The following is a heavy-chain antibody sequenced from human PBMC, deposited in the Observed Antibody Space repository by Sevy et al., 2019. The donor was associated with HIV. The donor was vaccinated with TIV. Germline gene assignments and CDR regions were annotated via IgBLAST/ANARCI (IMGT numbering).Heavy chain of an antibody. CDR1: GYTFTSYY. Sequence: ASVKVSCKASGYTFTSYYMHWVRQAPGQGLEWMGIINPSGGSTSYAQKYQGRVTMTRDTSTSTVYMELSSLRSEDTAVYYCARGDYYDSSGYYYSDYYYMDVWGKGTTVTVSS. CDR2: INPSGGST. CDR3: ARGDYYDSSGYYYSDYYYMDV. J-gene: IGHJ6*03. D-gene: IGHD3-22*01. V-gene: IGHV1-46*01.